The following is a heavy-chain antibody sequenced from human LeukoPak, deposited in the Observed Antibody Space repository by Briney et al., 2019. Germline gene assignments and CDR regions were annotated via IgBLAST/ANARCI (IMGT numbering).Heavy chain of an antibody. CDR3: ARGPRITLIRGGQWYYYMDV. V-gene: IGHV1-18*01. CDR1: GYTFTSYG. D-gene: IGHD3-10*01. Sequence: GASVKVSCKASGYTFTSYGISWVRQAPGQGLEWMGWISAYNGNTNYAQKLQGRVTMTTDTSTSTAYMELRSLRSEDTAVYYCARGPRITLIRGGQWYYYMDVWGKGTTATISS. J-gene: IGHJ6*03. CDR2: ISAYNGNT.